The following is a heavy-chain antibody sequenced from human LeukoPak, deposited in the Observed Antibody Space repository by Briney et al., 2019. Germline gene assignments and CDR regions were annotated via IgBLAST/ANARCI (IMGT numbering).Heavy chain of an antibody. CDR3: ASASIRTSKRWYNWFDP. J-gene: IGHJ5*02. Sequence: PGGSLRLSCAASGFAFSDYWMTWVRQAPGKGLEWVANIGQDGSEKYCVDSVKGRFTISRDNAKNSLYLQMNSLRLEDTAIYYCASASIRTSKRWYNWFDPWGQGTLVTVSS. V-gene: IGHV3-7*01. CDR1: GFAFSDYW. D-gene: IGHD2-2*02. CDR2: IGQDGSEK.